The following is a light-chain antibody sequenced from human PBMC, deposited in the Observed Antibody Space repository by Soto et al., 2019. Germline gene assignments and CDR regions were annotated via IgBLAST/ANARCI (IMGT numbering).Light chain of an antibody. CDR1: SSDVGGYNY. CDR2: DVS. Sequence: QSALTQPASVSGSPGQSITISCTGTSSDVGGYNYVSWYQQHPGKAPKLMIYDVSNRPSGVSNRFSGSKSGNTASLTISGLQAEDEADYYCSSYTSSSNPLYVVFGGRTKLTVL. CDR3: SSYTSSSNPLYVV. V-gene: IGLV2-14*01. J-gene: IGLJ2*01.